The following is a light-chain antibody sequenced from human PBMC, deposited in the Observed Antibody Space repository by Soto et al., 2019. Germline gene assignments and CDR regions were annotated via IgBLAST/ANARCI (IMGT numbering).Light chain of an antibody. V-gene: IGLV1-47*01. CDR2: RSD. CDR1: SSTFATNY. Sequence: QSALTQPPSASGTPGQRVSISCSGDSSTFATNYVHWYQQLPGAAPKLRIERSDQRPSGVAERFSGSKTGTSASLTISGLPPEDEAHYYCAAYTGNLNGPVFGGGTQLTV. CDR3: AAYTGNLNGPV. J-gene: IGLJ7*01.